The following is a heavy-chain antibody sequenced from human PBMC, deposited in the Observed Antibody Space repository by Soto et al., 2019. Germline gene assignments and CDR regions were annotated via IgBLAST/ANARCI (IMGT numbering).Heavy chain of an antibody. Sequence: PSETLSLTCTVSGGSISSSSYYWGWIRQPPGKGLEWIGSIYYSGRTYYNPSLKSRVTISVDTSKNQFSLKVSSVTAADTAVYYCARVGGPPYYYGLGGMDVWGQGTTVTVSS. CDR2: IYYSGRT. V-gene: IGHV4-39*01. CDR1: GGSISSSSYY. D-gene: IGHD3-10*01. J-gene: IGHJ6*02. CDR3: ARVGGPPYYYGLGGMDV.